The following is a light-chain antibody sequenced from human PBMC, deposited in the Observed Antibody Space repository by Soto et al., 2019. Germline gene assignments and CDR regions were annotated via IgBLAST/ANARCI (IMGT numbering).Light chain of an antibody. CDR1: QSISSY. J-gene: IGKJ3*01. V-gene: IGKV1-39*01. CDR2: AAS. Sequence: DIQMTQSPSSLSASVGDRVTITCRASQSISSYLNWYQQKPGKAPNLLIYAASSLQSGVPSKFSGSGSGTDFTLTISSLQPEDFATYFCQQSYSSPFTFRPGTTVDIK. CDR3: QQSYSSPFT.